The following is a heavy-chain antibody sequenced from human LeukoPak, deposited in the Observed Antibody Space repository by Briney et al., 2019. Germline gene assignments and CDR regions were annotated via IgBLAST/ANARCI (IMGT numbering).Heavy chain of an antibody. J-gene: IGHJ4*02. CDR3: ASGHTGYSSSWYNY. D-gene: IGHD6-13*01. Sequence: PGGALRLSCAAPGFTFSSYSMNWVRQAPGKGLEGVLYISSSSSTIYYADSVKGRFTISRDNAKNSLYLQMNSLRAEDTAVYYCASGHTGYSSSWYNYWGQGTLVTVSS. CDR2: ISSSSSTI. CDR1: GFTFSSYS. V-gene: IGHV3-48*01.